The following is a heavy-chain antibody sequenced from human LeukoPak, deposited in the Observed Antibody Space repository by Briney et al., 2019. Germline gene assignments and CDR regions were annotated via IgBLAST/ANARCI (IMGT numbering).Heavy chain of an antibody. Sequence: PGGSLRLSCEASAFSLSGYWMNWVRQAPGKGLEWVANIRQDGSVKNYVDSVKGRFTISRDNARNSLYLQMNSLRVEDTAVYYCARDPVGAPYYDSWGQGTLVSVSS. V-gene: IGHV3-7*01. J-gene: IGHJ4*02. CDR1: AFSLSGYW. D-gene: IGHD1-26*01. CDR2: IRQDGSVK. CDR3: ARDPVGAPYYDS.